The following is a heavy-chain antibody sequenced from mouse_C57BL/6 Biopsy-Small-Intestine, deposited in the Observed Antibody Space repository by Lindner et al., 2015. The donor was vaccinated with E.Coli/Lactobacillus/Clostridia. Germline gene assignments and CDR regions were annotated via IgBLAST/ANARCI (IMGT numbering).Heavy chain of an antibody. CDR2: INPSSNYT. CDR1: GYTFSYYT. J-gene: IGHJ2*01. D-gene: IGHD3-3*01. Sequence: VQLQESGAELARPGASVKMSCMASGYTFSYYTMYWVKQRPGQGLDWIGKINPSSNYTQYNQKFKDKATLTVDKSSSTAYMQLSSLTSEDSAVYYCAREGTRYLDYWGQGTILTVSS. V-gene: IGHV1-4*01. CDR3: AREGTRYLDY.